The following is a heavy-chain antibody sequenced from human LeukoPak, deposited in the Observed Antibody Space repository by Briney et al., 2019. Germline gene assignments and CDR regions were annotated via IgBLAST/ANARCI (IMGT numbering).Heavy chain of an antibody. CDR2: ISSSSSYI. Sequence: PGGSLRLSCAASGFTYSSYSMNWVRQAPGKGLEWVSSISSSSSYIYYADSVKGRFTISRDNAKNSLYLQMNSLRAEDTAVYYCARDGKIAAAGNANWFDPWGQGTLVTVSS. CDR3: ARDGKIAAAGNANWFDP. CDR1: GFTYSSYS. J-gene: IGHJ5*02. D-gene: IGHD6-13*01. V-gene: IGHV3-21*01.